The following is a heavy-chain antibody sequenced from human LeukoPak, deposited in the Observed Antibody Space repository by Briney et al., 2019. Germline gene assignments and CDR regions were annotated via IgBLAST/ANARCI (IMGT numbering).Heavy chain of an antibody. Sequence: GGSLRLSCAASGFIFSSYSMNWVRQAPGKGLEWVSYISSSSTTIYYADSAKGRFTISRDNAKNSLYLQMNSLRAEDTAVYYCARDLSSLAARPMGSDCWGQGTVVSVSS. J-gene: IGHJ4*02. D-gene: IGHD6-6*01. CDR3: ARDLSSLAARPMGSDC. V-gene: IGHV3-48*01. CDR2: ISSSSTTI. CDR1: GFIFSSYS.